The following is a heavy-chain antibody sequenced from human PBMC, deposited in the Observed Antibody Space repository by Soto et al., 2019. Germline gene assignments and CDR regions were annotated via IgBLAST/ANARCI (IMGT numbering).Heavy chain of an antibody. CDR3: ARANEVAGFDS. D-gene: IGHD2-15*01. CDR2: ITNRGTHT. J-gene: IGHJ5*01. V-gene: IGHV3-21*01. Sequence: EVQLVESGGGLVKPGESLRLSCAASGFSFSSYTMNWVRQAPGKGLQWVSSITNRGTHTYSADSVKGRFTISRDNDKNSLYLQRNNLRAEDTAIYFCARANEVAGFDSWGLGTLVTVTS. CDR1: GFSFSSYT.